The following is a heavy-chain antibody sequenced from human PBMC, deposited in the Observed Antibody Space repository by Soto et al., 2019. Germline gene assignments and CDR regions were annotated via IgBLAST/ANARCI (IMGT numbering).Heavy chain of an antibody. CDR1: GYSFTNYG. J-gene: IGHJ6*03. CDR3: ARDRGVTPPVAGNTHYYYYMDV. Sequence: DQLVQSGVEVKKPGASVKVSCKASGYSFTNYGITWVRQAPGQGFEWMGWISAYNGNTNYAQKFQGRVTLTTDACTSTAYLELRSLRSDDTAVYYCARDRGVTPPVAGNTHYYYYMDVWGKGTTVTVSS. CDR2: ISAYNGNT. D-gene: IGHD6-19*01. V-gene: IGHV1-18*01.